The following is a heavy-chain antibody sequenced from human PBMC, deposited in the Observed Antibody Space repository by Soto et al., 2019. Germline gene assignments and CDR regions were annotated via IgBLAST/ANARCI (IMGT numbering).Heavy chain of an antibody. D-gene: IGHD2-21*01. J-gene: IGHJ4*02. CDR1: GGSVSIGTYY. CDR3: TRGGDAYKNGH. V-gene: IGHV4-61*01. CDR2: IHYSGST. Sequence: QVQLQESGPGLVKPSETLSLTCTVPGGSVSIGTYYWSWIRQPPGKGLEWIGFIHYSGSTPYNRPLRSRVTMSVDTSKNQVSLKLTSVNAADTAVDYCTRGGDAYKNGHWGQGTLVTVYS.